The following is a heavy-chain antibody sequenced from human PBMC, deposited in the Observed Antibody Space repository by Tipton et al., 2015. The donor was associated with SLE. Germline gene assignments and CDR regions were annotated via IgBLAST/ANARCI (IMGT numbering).Heavy chain of an antibody. Sequence: LRLSCAASGFTFSDYYMNWIRQAPGKGLEWIGYIFYSGSAYYNLSLKSRVTISEDTSKNQFSLKLSSVTAADTAVYYCARNPPGHYYYNMDVWGKGTTVTVSS. CDR3: ARNPPGHYYYNMDV. V-gene: IGHV4-30-4*08. CDR2: IFYSGSA. J-gene: IGHJ6*03. CDR1: GFTFSDYY.